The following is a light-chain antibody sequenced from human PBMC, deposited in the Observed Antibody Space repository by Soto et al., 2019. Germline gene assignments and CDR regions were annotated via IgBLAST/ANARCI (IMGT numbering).Light chain of an antibody. CDR2: DAS. Sequence: IQMNQSAATLSASVGDRVSITCRASQSISSWLAWYQQKPGKAPKLLIYDASSLESGVPSRFSGSGSGTEFTLTISSLQPEDFAIYYCQQRNSYPITFAQGTRLEIK. J-gene: IGKJ5*01. CDR3: QQRNSYPIT. V-gene: IGKV1-5*01. CDR1: QSISSW.